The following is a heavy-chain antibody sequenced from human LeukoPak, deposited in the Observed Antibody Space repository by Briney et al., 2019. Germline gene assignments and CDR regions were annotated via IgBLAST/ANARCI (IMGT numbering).Heavy chain of an antibody. J-gene: IGHJ3*02. CDR2: IYYSGST. CDR3: ARDSSYRLDAFDI. Sequence: SETLSLTCTVSGGSISSSSYYWGWIRQPPGKGLEWIGSIYYSGSTYYNPSLKSRVTISVDTSKNQFSLKLSSVTAADTAVYYCARDSSYRLDAFDIWGQGTMVTVSS. D-gene: IGHD1-26*01. CDR1: GGSISSSSYY. V-gene: IGHV4-39*07.